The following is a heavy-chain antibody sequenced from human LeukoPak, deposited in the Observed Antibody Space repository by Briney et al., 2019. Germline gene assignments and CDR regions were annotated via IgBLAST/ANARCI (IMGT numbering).Heavy chain of an antibody. Sequence: GASVKVCCKASGYTFTGYYMHWVRQAPGQGLEWMGWINPNSGGTNYAQKFQGRVTMTRDTSISTAYMELSRLRSDDTAVYYCATLYYYDSSGSVTGDYWGQGTLVTVSS. V-gene: IGHV1-2*02. J-gene: IGHJ4*02. D-gene: IGHD3-22*01. CDR2: INPNSGGT. CDR1: GYTFTGYY. CDR3: ATLYYYDSSGSVTGDY.